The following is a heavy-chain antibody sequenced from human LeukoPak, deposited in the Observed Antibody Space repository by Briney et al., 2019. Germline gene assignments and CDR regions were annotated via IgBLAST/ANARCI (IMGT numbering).Heavy chain of an antibody. CDR3: ARDTYYCDSSGYSGWFDP. J-gene: IGHJ5*02. Sequence: ASVNVSRNASGYSFTIYGISWVRQAPGQGLEWMGWISAYSDITNYAQNLQSRVTMTTETSTITAYMELRSLRSDDTAVYYCARDTYYCDSSGYSGWFDPWGQGTLVTVSS. V-gene: IGHV1-18*01. CDR2: ISAYSDIT. CDR1: GYSFTIYG. D-gene: IGHD3-22*01.